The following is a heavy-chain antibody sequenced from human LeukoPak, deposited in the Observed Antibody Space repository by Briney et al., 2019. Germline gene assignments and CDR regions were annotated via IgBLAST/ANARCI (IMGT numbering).Heavy chain of an antibody. CDR3: ASVVAGSSSGNSNYMDV. D-gene: IGHD3-22*01. CDR1: GFTFSSYW. J-gene: IGHJ6*03. CDR2: IKQDGSEK. Sequence: GGSLRLSCAASGFTFSSYWMSWVRQAPGKGLEWVANIKQDGSEKYYVDSVKGRFTISRDNAKNSLYLQMNSLRAEDTAVYYCASVVAGSSSGNSNYMDVWGKGTTVTVSS. V-gene: IGHV3-7*01.